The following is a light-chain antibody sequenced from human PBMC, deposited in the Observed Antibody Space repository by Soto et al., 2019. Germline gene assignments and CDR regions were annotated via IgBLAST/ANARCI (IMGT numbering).Light chain of an antibody. J-gene: IGKJ3*01. V-gene: IGKV1-9*01. CDR1: QGISSY. CDR3: QQLNSYPQT. CDR2: AAS. Sequence: DIQLTQSPSFLSASVGDRVTITCRASQGISSYLAWYQQKPGKAPKLLIYAASTWQSGVPFRFSGSGSGTEFTLTISSLQPEDFATYYCQQLNSYPQTFGPGTKVDIK.